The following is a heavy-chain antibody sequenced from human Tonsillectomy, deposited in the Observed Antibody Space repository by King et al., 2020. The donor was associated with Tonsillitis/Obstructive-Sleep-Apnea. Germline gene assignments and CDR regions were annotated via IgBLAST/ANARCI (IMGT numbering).Heavy chain of an antibody. CDR3: ASDTDCCGGSRYSFGYYYGMDV. CDR2: ISYDGGNK. J-gene: IGHJ6*02. CDR1: GFTFSSYA. D-gene: IGHD2-15*01. V-gene: IGHV3-30*04. Sequence: VQLVESGGGVVQPGRSLRLSCVVSGFTFSSYAMHWVRQAPGKGLEWVAVISYDGGNKYYADSVKGRFTISRDNSKNTLYLQMNSLRAEDTAVYYCASDTDCCGGSRYSFGYYYGMDVWGQGTTVTVSS.